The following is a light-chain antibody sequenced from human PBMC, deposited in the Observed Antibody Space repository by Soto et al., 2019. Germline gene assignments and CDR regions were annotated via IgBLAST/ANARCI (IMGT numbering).Light chain of an antibody. CDR3: QTYNSGPVT. J-gene: IGKJ1*01. V-gene: IGKV1-27*01. CDR1: QGISIY. CDR2: AAS. Sequence: DIQMTQSPSSLSASVGDRVTITCRASQGISIYLAWYQQKPGKVLKLLIYAASTLQSGVPSRFSGSGSGADFTLTISSLQPEDVATYYCQTYNSGPVTFGQGTKVEIK.